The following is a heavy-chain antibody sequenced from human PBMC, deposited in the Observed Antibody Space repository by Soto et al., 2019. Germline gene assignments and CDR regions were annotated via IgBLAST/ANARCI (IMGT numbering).Heavy chain of an antibody. J-gene: IGHJ6*02. CDR1: GFTFSSYA. Sequence: GGSLRLSCAASGFTFSSYAMSWVRQAPGKGLEWVSAISGSGGSTYYADSVKGRFTISRDNSKNTLYLQMNSLRAEDTAVYYCAKDPRNVLLWSGDRPRYYGMDVWGQGTTVTVSS. CDR2: ISGSGGST. V-gene: IGHV3-23*01. CDR3: AKDPRNVLLWSGDRPRYYGMDV. D-gene: IGHD3-10*01.